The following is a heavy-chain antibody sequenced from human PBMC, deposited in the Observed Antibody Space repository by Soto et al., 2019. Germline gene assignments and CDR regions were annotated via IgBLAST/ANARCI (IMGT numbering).Heavy chain of an antibody. CDR3: ARDNGRAGSFDP. J-gene: IGHJ5*02. D-gene: IGHD6-13*01. V-gene: IGHV3-48*02. CDR2: ISISSRTI. CDR1: GFTFRSYS. Sequence: EMQLVESGGGLVQPGGSLRLSCAASGFTFRSYSMNWVRQAPGKGLEWVSYISISSRTIYYADSVKGRFTISRDDAKNSLYLQMNSLSDEDTSVYYCARDNGRAGSFDPWGQGTLVTVSS.